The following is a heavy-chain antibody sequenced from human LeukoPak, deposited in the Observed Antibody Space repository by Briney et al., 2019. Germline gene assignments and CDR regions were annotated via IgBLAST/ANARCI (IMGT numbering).Heavy chain of an antibody. Sequence: GGSLRLSCAASGFTFSSYAMSWVRQASGKGLEWVSAISGSGGSTYYADSVKGRFTISRDNSKNTLYLQMNSLRAEDTAVYYCAKDRYSGSYPDYWGQGTLVTVSS. CDR1: GFTFSSYA. CDR2: ISGSGGST. V-gene: IGHV3-23*01. D-gene: IGHD1-26*01. CDR3: AKDRYSGSYPDY. J-gene: IGHJ4*02.